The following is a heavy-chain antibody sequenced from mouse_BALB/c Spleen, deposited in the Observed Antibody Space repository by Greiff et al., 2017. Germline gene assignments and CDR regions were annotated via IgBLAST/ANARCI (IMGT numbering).Heavy chain of an antibody. Sequence: EVQLVESGPGLVKPSQSLSLTCTVTGYSITNDYAWNWIQQFPGNKLGWIGYISYSGGTCYNPSLKSRISITRDTSTSPFFLQLNSVTTEDTATYYCATLRVDYWGQGTTVTVSS. CDR1: GYSITNDYA. CDR3: ATLRVDY. D-gene: IGHD1-2*01. CDR2: ISYSGGT. J-gene: IGHJ4*01. V-gene: IGHV3-2*02.